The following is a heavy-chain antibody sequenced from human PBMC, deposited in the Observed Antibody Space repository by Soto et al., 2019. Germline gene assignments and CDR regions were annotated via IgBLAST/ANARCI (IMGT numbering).Heavy chain of an antibody. Sequence: SETLSLTCAVYGGSFSGYYWSWIRQPPGKGLEWIGEINHSGSTNYNPSLKSRVTISVVTSKNQFSLKLSSVTAADTAVYYCARAPAARRFDYWGQGTLVTVSS. CDR3: ARAPAARRFDY. J-gene: IGHJ4*02. D-gene: IGHD2-2*01. CDR2: INHSGST. CDR1: GGSFSGYY. V-gene: IGHV4-34*01.